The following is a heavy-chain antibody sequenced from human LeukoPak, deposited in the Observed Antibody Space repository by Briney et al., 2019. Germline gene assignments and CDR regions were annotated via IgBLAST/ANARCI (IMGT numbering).Heavy chain of an antibody. J-gene: IGHJ4*02. CDR1: GFTFDDYG. Sequence: PGGSLRLSXAASGFTFDDYGMSWVRQAPGKGLEWVSGINWNGGSTGYADSVKGRFTISRDNAKNSLYLQMNSLRAEDTALYYCARDSSSWYRGGHDYWGQGTLVTVSS. CDR2: INWNGGST. CDR3: ARDSSSWYRGGHDY. D-gene: IGHD6-13*01. V-gene: IGHV3-20*04.